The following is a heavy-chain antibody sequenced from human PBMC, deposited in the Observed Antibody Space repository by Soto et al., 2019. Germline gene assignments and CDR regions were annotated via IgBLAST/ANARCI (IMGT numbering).Heavy chain of an antibody. V-gene: IGHV1-18*01. D-gene: IGHD1-26*01. CDR1: GYTFITNG. CDR3: ARGRYFATTHSEWWYFDF. Sequence: QVELVQSGPEVKRPGASVKVSCKTSGYTFITNGINWVRQAPGQGLEWMGWISPGNGDKKYAQKFKDRVTLTPETSTDTVYMDVTNLRSDATAVYFGARGRYFATTHSEWWYFDFWGRGTLVTVSS. J-gene: IGHJ2*01. CDR2: ISPGNGDK.